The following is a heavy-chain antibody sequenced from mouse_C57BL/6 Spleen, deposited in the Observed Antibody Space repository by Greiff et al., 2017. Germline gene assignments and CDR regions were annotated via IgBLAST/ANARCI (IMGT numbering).Heavy chain of an antibody. CDR1: GFTFSEYG. J-gene: IGHJ2*01. Sequence: EVKLVESGGGLVKPGGSLKLSCAASGFTFSEYGMHWVRQAPEKGLEWVAYISSGSSTIYYADTVKGRFTISRDNAKNTLFLQMTSLRSEDTAMYYCAREGYDYGFDYWGQGTTLTVSS. D-gene: IGHD2-4*01. CDR3: AREGYDYGFDY. V-gene: IGHV5-17*01. CDR2: ISSGSSTI.